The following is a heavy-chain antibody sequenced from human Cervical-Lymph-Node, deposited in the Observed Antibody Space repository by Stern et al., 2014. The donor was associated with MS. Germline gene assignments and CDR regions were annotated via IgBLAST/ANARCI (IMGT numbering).Heavy chain of an antibody. CDR3: ARRAASSGWSYDY. D-gene: IGHD6-19*01. CDR1: GGTVNNQTYY. J-gene: IGHJ4*02. Sequence: QLQLQESGPGLVKSSETLSLTCTVSGGTVNNQTYYWAWIRQPPGGGLEWIGSMLYSGITYYNPSLKSRVTFFIATPNNQFFLKLSSLTAADTAVYYCARRAASSGWSYDYWGQGVLVTVSS. CDR2: MLYSGIT. V-gene: IGHV4-39*01.